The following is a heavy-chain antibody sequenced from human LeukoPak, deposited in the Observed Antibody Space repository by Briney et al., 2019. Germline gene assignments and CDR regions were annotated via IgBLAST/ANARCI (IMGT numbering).Heavy chain of an antibody. CDR3: ARDFPSRFGEGFDF. Sequence: GESLKISCAASGFIFSSFSMNWVRQVPGKGLEWVSSISSSSTYIFYADSVKGRFSISRDDAKNSLYLQMNSLRAEDTSVYYCARDFPSRFGEGFDFWGQGTLVTVSS. V-gene: IGHV3-21*01. CDR2: ISSSSTYI. D-gene: IGHD3-10*01. CDR1: GFIFSSFS. J-gene: IGHJ5*01.